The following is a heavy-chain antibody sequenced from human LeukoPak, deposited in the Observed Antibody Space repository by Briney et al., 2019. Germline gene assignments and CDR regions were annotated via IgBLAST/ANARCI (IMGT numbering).Heavy chain of an antibody. CDR1: GGSFSGYY. Sequence: SETLSLTCAVYGGSFSGYYWNWIRQPPGKGLEWIGEINYSGSTNYNSSLKSRVTISVDTSKNQFSLKLSSVTAADTAVYYCAIYGSLGYWGQGTLVTVSS. V-gene: IGHV4-34*01. CDR2: INYSGST. D-gene: IGHD1-14*01. CDR3: AIYGSLGY. J-gene: IGHJ4*02.